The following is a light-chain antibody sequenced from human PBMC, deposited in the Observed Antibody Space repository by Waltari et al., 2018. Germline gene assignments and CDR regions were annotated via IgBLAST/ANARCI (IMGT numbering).Light chain of an antibody. CDR3: QHYYTTPPS. CDR1: QSVLSRSTNKNY. J-gene: IGKJ2*03. Sequence: DLVMTQSPDSLAVSLGERATINCKSSQSVLSRSTNKNYLAWYQQKPGQPPKLLIDWASTRQSGVPDRFSGGGSGTDFTLTISSLQAEDVAVYYCQHYYTTPPSFGQGTKVEI. CDR2: WAS. V-gene: IGKV4-1*01.